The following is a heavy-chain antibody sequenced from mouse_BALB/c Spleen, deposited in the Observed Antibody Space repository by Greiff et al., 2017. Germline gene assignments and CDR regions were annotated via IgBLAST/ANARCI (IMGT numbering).Heavy chain of an antibody. V-gene: IGHV2-6-7*01. J-gene: IGHJ2*01. CDR2: IWGDGST. CDR3: ARGDVDD. Sequence: VMLVESGPGLVAPSQSLSITCTVSGFSLPGSGVNWVRQPPGKGLEWLGMIWGDGSTDYNSALKSRLSLSKDNSKSQVFLKMNSLQTDDTARYYCARGDVDDWGQGTTLTVSS. CDR1: GFSLPGSG.